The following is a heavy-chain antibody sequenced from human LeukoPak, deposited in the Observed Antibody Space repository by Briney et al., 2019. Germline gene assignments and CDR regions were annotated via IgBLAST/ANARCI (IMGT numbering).Heavy chain of an antibody. Sequence: GGSLRLSCAASGFAFSTYAMSWVRQAPGKGLEWVSATSGNGAKTFYADSVKGRFTISRDNSRNTLYLQMNSLRAEDTAVYYCAGGDRIAAAGKGVDYWGQGTLVTVSS. CDR2: TSGNGAKT. D-gene: IGHD6-13*01. CDR1: GFAFSTYA. V-gene: IGHV3-23*01. CDR3: AGGDRIAAAGKGVDY. J-gene: IGHJ4*02.